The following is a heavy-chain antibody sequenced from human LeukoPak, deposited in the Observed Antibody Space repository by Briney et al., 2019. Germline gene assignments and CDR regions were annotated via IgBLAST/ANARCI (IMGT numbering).Heavy chain of an antibody. V-gene: IGHV3-21*04. CDR3: AKKHDAAGGFVWLDP. CDR1: GFTLNNLW. J-gene: IGHJ5*02. Sequence: GALGLSCGGSGFTLNNLWNKWVRQAPRKGPEGVLTISRSCRYILYADSVKGRFTISRDNSKNTLKLQMNGLRADDTAVYYCAKKHDAAGGFVWLDPWGQGTLVTVSS. D-gene: IGHD6-13*01. CDR2: ISRSCRYI.